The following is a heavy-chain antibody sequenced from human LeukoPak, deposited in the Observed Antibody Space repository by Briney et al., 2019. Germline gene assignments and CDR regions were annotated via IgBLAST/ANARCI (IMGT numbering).Heavy chain of an antibody. D-gene: IGHD1-26*01. CDR3: AKDSLRERIVGSTTRGVNDY. J-gene: IGHJ4*02. V-gene: IGHV3-23*01. CDR1: GFTFSSYG. CDR2: ISDSGGRT. Sequence: GGSLRLSCAASGFTFSSYGMSWVRQAPGKGLEWVSSISDSGGRTYYADSVKGRLTISRDNSKNTLYLQMNSLRGEDTAVYYCAKDSLRERIVGSTTRGVNDYWGEGTLVTV.